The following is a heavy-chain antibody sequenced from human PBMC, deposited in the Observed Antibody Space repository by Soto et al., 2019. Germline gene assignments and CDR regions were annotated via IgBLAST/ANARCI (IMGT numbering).Heavy chain of an antibody. Sequence: QVQLQESGPGLVKPSETLSLTCTGSGGSISSYYWSWIRQPPGKGLEWIGLIYYTGSTNYNPSLKSRVSVSVDTSKNHFSLQLSSVTAADTAVYYCASHYLISVEKGGGWYFDLWGRGSLVTVSS. J-gene: IGHJ2*01. CDR1: GGSISSYY. D-gene: IGHD6-19*01. CDR2: IYYTGST. V-gene: IGHV4-59*08. CDR3: ASHYLISVEKGGGWYFDL.